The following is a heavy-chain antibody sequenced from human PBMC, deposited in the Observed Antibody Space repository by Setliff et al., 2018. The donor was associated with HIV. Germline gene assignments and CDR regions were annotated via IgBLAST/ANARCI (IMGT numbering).Heavy chain of an antibody. J-gene: IGHJ4*02. CDR3: ARGSYHDSSPLANDY. CDR2: IYHSGST. V-gene: IGHV4-59*08. Sequence: PSETLSLTCTVSGGSISSHYWSWIRQHPGKGLEWIGSIYHSGSTYYNPSLKSRVTISVDTSKNQFSLKLSSVTAADTAVYYCARGSYHDSSPLANDYWDRGKMVTVSS. CDR1: GGSISSHY. D-gene: IGHD3-22*01.